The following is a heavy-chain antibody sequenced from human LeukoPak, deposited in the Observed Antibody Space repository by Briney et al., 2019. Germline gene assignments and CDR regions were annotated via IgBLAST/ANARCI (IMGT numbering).Heavy chain of an antibody. Sequence: PSETLSLTCSVSGGSISSYYWSWIRQPPGKGLEWIGYISYSGSTKYNPSLKSRVTISVDTSKNQFSLKVSSVTAADTAVYYCARLCSPMVEIDYWGQGTLVTVSS. CDR2: ISYSGST. CDR1: GGSISSYY. V-gene: IGHV4-59*08. J-gene: IGHJ4*02. CDR3: ARLCSPMVEIDY. D-gene: IGHD2-15*01.